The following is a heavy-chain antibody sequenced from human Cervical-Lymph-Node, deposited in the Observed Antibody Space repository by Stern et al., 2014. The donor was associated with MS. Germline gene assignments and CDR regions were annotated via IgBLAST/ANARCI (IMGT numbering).Heavy chain of an antibody. CDR1: GYNFIKYG. CDR3: VRARVPGASLVY. CDR2: VSTYNSNHGNT. D-gene: IGHD2-2*01. Sequence: VQLVESGTEVKKPGASVMVSCKSSGYNFIKYGITLVRQAPGQGLEWMGWVSTYNSNHGNTNYAQKFQGRLAMTTDISATTAHMELRSLRSDDTAVYYCVRARVPGASLVYWGQGSLITVSS. J-gene: IGHJ4*02. V-gene: IGHV1-18*01.